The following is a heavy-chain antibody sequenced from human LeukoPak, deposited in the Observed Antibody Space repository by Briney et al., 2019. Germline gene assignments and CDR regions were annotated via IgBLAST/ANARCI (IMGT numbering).Heavy chain of an antibody. D-gene: IGHD6-13*01. Sequence: PGGSLRLSCAASGFTFSSYWMSWVRQAPGKGLEWVANIKGDGSAKSYVDSVKGRFTITRDNAKSSLFLQMNSLRAEDTAVYYCARLVLSRTWFDDFWGQGTLVTVSS. CDR1: GFTFSSYW. V-gene: IGHV3-7*01. J-gene: IGHJ4*02. CDR3: ARLVLSRTWFDDF. CDR2: IKGDGSAK.